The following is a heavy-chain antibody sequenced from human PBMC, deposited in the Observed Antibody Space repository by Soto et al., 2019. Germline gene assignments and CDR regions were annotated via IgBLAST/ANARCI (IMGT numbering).Heavy chain of an antibody. D-gene: IGHD2-2*01. V-gene: IGHV4-4*02. J-gene: IGHJ5*02. Sequence: SETLSLTCGVSGDSISSNNWWNWVRQPPGKGLEWIGEIHHSGSTNYNPSLKSRVTISVDKSKNQFSLKLNSVTAADTAVYYCARARQYCSSSSCYLDPWGQGTLVTVSS. CDR1: GDSISSNNW. CDR2: IHHSGST. CDR3: ARARQYCSSSSCYLDP.